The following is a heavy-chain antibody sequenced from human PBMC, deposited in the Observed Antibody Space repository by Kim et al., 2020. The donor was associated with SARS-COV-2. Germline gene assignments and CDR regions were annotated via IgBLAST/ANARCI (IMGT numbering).Heavy chain of an antibody. CDR3: AKEGYGDGDY. J-gene: IGHJ4*02. V-gene: IGHV3-23*01. Sequence: SKSDADSVKGRLTISGDNSKNTLYLQMNSLRAEDTAVYYCAKEGYGDGDYWGQGTLVTVSS. D-gene: IGHD4-17*01. CDR2: SK.